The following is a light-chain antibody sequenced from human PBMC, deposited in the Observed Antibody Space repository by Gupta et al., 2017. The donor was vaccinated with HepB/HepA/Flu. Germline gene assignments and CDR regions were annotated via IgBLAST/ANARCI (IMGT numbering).Light chain of an antibody. CDR3: ATWDDSLNNFV. CDR1: SSNIGGNF. J-gene: IGLJ2*01. V-gene: IGLV1-47*01. Sequence: QSVLTQPPSASGTPGQRVTISCSGTSSNIGGNFVSWYQQFPGTAPKLLIYRNNQRPSGVPDRFSGSKSGTSASLAISGLRSEDERDYYCATWDDSLNNFVFGGGTKLTVL. CDR2: RNN.